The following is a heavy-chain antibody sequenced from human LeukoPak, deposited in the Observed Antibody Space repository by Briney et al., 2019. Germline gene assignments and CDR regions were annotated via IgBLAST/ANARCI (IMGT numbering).Heavy chain of an antibody. D-gene: IGHD3-10*01. V-gene: IGHV3-73*01. CDR3: TGNYYGSGSYADFDY. CDR2: LRGRVNGYAA. J-gene: IGHJ4*02. Sequence: GGCLRLSCAASGLTCSGSALHWVRQGSGEGLEWVGPLRGRVNGYAAAYAESVKGRFTISRDDSKNTAYLQMDSLKTEDTAVYYCTGNYYGSGSYADFDYWGQGTLVTVSS. CDR1: GLTCSGSA.